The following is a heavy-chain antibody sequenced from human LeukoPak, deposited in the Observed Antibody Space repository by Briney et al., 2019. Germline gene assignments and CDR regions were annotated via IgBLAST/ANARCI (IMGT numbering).Heavy chain of an antibody. CDR1: GFTFSTYW. V-gene: IGHV3-7*01. J-gene: IGHJ4*02. Sequence: GGSPRLSCAASGFTFSTYWMNWFRQTPGKGLEWVAKIKADGGEKDHVASVKGRFTISRDNAKNSLYLQMNSLRVEDTAVYYCAKFGGYNHYFDYWGQGTLVTVSS. D-gene: IGHD5-24*01. CDR3: AKFGGYNHYFDY. CDR2: IKADGGEK.